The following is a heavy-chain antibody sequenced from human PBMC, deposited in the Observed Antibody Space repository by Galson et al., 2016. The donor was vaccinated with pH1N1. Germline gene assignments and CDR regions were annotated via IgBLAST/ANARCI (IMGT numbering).Heavy chain of an antibody. D-gene: IGHD4-23*01. J-gene: IGHJ6*02. CDR1: GDTFSSYG. CDR3: ARTPTSVVTVYSPFDV. Sequence: SVKVSCKASGDTFSSYGISWVRHAPGQGLEWVGDIIPIFGTTTYALKFQGRVTLTADGSLHTAFMELSGLTSQDTAVYYCARTPTSVVTVYSPFDVWGQGTTVTVSS. V-gene: IGHV1-69*13. CDR2: IIPIFGTT.